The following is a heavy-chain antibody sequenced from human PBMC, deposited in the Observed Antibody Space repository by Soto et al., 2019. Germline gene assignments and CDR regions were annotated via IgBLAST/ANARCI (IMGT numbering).Heavy chain of an antibody. CDR1: GFTFSSYS. J-gene: IGHJ6*02. V-gene: IGHV3-21*01. Sequence: PGGSLRLSCAPSGFTFSSYSMNWVRQAPGKGLEWVSSISSSSSYIYYADSVKGRFTISRDNAKNSLYLQMNSLRAEDTAVYYCARDLEDYRYYYYGMDVWGQGTTVTVSS. CDR3: ARDLEDYRYYYYGMDV. CDR2: ISSSSSYI. D-gene: IGHD4-4*01.